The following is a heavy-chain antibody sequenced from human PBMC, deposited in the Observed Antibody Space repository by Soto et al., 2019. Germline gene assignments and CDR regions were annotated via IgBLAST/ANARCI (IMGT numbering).Heavy chain of an antibody. Sequence: LRESLKISCKGSGYSVTSYWIGWVRQMPGKGLEWMGIIYPGDSDTRYSPSFQGQVTISADKSISTAYLQWSSLKASDTAMYYCARHSGSYRMINFDYWGQGTLVTVSS. J-gene: IGHJ4*02. CDR3: ARHSGSYRMINFDY. D-gene: IGHD1-26*01. CDR2: IYPGDSDT. CDR1: GYSVTSYW. V-gene: IGHV5-51*01.